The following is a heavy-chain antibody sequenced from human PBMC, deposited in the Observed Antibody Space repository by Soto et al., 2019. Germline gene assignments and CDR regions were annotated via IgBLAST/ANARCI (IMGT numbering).Heavy chain of an antibody. CDR2: IDIGGNT. CDR3: ARGRGSTGYLGREHYFDY. D-gene: IGHD2-2*01. V-gene: IGHV3-66*01. J-gene: IGHJ4*02. CDR1: GFSVTNNY. Sequence: EVQVVESGGGLVQPGGSLRLSCAASGFSVTNNYMNWVRQAPGKGLEWVSIIDIGGNTYYADSVKDRFTISRDNSRQTLYLHMDSLRAEDTAVYYCARGRGSTGYLGREHYFDYWGQGTLVTVSP.